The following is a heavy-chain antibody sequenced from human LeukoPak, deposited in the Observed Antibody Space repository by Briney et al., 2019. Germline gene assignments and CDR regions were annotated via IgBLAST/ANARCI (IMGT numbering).Heavy chain of an antibody. Sequence: GGSLRLSCAASGFTFSSYGMHWVRQAPGKGLAWVTFIHHDGSNKYYADSVKGRFTISRDNAKNSLYLQMNSLRAEDTAVYYCARDGYSYGFGYMDVWGKGTTVTISS. CDR3: ARDGYSYGFGYMDV. CDR1: GFTFSSYG. V-gene: IGHV3-30*02. J-gene: IGHJ6*03. D-gene: IGHD5-18*01. CDR2: IHHDGSNK.